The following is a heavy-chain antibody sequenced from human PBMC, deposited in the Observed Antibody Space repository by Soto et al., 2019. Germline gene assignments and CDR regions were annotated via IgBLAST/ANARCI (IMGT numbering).Heavy chain of an antibody. V-gene: IGHV3-23*01. CDR2: ISGSGGST. D-gene: IGHD3-9*01. CDR1: GFTFSSDA. CDR3: AKDPFEDWHQSWFYS. J-gene: IGHJ5*01. Sequence: RGSLRLSCAASGFTFSSDAMSWVRQAPGKGLEWVSAISGSGGSTYYADSVKGRFTISRDNSKNTLYLQMNSLRAEDTAVYYCAKDPFEDWHQSWFYSRGQGTLVIVSS.